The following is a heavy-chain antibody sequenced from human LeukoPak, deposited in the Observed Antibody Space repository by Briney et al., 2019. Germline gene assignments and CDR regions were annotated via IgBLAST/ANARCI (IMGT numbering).Heavy chain of an antibody. J-gene: IGHJ4*02. CDR2: ITSSDGNT. Sequence: GGSLRLSCAASGFTFSSYAMSWVRQAPGKGLEWVSTITSSDGNTYYADSVKGRFTVSRDNSKNTLFLQMNSLRAEDTAVYYCAKDGGLWVSAHWGDSWGRGTLVTVSS. CDR3: AKDGGLWVSAHWGDS. CDR1: GFTFSSYA. V-gene: IGHV3-23*01. D-gene: IGHD7-27*01.